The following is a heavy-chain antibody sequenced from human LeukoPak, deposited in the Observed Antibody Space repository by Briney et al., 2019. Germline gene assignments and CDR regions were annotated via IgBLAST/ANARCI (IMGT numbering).Heavy chain of an antibody. J-gene: IGHJ4*02. CDR3: ARLSYYDYVWGSYRSPTDY. D-gene: IGHD3-16*02. V-gene: IGHV3-48*01. Sequence: GGSLRLSCAASGFTFSSYSMNWVRQAPGKGLEWVSYISSSSSTIYYADSVKGRFTISRDNAKNSLYLQMNSLRAEDTAVYYCARLSYYDYVWGSYRSPTDYWGQGTLVTVSS. CDR2: ISSSSSTI. CDR1: GFTFSSYS.